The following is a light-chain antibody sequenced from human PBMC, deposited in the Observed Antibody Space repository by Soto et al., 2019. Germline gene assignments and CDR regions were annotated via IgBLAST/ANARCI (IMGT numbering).Light chain of an antibody. J-gene: IGLJ1*01. CDR1: SSDVGRYNY. CDR2: EVN. V-gene: IGLV2-8*01. Sequence: QFVLTQPPSASGSPGQSVTISCTGTSSDVGRYNYVSWYQQHPGKAPKLMISEVNKRASGVPDRFSGSKSGNTASLTVSGLQAEDEADYYCSSYAGTPFVFGTGTQLTVL. CDR3: SSYAGTPFV.